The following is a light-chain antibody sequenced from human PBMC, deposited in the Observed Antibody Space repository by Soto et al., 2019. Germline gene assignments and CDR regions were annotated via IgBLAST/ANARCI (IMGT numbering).Light chain of an antibody. V-gene: IGKV1-5*03. J-gene: IGKJ1*01. CDR1: QSIDSW. Sequence: DIQMTQSPSTLSASVGDRVTITCRASQSIDSWLAWYQQKPGKAPKLLMYKASSLESGVPSRSSGSGSGTEFTLTISSLQPDDFATYHCQQYNSYSTFGQGTKVEIK. CDR3: QQYNSYST. CDR2: KAS.